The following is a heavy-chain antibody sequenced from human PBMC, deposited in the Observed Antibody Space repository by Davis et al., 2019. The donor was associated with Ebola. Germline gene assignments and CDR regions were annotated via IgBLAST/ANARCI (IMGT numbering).Heavy chain of an antibody. D-gene: IGHD3-22*01. V-gene: IGHV4-39*07. CDR2: IYYSGST. J-gene: IGHJ5*02. Sequence: SETLSLTCTVSGGSISSSSYYWGWIRQPPGKGLEWIGSIYYSGSTNYNPSLKSRVTISVDTSKNQFSLKLSSVTAADTAVYYCARDGVHYYDSSGYYGVGHWFDPWGQGTLVTVSS. CDR3: ARDGVHYYDSSGYYGVGHWFDP. CDR1: GGSISSSSYY.